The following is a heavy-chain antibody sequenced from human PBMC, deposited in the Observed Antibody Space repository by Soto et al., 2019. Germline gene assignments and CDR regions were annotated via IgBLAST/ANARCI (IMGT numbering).Heavy chain of an antibody. V-gene: IGHV4-39*01. D-gene: IGHD3-10*01. CDR2: IYYSGST. J-gene: IGHJ3*02. Sequence: SETLSLTCTVSGGSISSSSYYWGWIRQPPGKGLEWIGSIYYSGSTYYNPSLKSRVTISVDTSKNQFSLKLSSVTAADTAVYYCAKGGSGSYSNAFDIWGQGTMGTVSS. CDR3: AKGGSGSYSNAFDI. CDR1: GGSISSSSYY.